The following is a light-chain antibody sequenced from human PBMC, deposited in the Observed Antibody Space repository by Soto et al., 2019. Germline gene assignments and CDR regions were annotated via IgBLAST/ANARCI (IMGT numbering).Light chain of an antibody. Sequence: EIVMTQSPATLSVSPGERATLSCRASQSVSSNLAWYQQKPGQAPRLLIYCAFTRATGIPARFSGSRSGTEFTLTISSLQSEDFSIYYCQQYKNWPPLTFGGGTKVEIK. CDR1: QSVSSN. CDR3: QQYKNWPPLT. J-gene: IGKJ4*01. V-gene: IGKV3-15*01. CDR2: CAF.